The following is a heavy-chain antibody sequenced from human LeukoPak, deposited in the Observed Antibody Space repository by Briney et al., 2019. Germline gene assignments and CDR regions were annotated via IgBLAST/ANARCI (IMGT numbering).Heavy chain of an antibody. D-gene: IGHD3-3*01. CDR2: IKQDGSEK. Sequence: SGGSLRLSCAASGFTFSSYWMSWVRQAPGKGLEWVANIKQDGSEKYYVDSVKGRFTISRDNSKNTLYLQMNSLRGDDTAVYYCAKDNAGGITVFGVVLSYFDYWGQGTPVTVSS. CDR1: GFTFSSYW. CDR3: AKDNAGGITVFGVVLSYFDY. J-gene: IGHJ4*02. V-gene: IGHV3-7*03.